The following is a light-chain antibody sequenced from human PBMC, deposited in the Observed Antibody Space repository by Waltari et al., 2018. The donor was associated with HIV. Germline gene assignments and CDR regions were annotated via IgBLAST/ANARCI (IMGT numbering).Light chain of an antibody. J-gene: IGLJ1*01. CDR2: EVT. CDR1: SSDVGGYNY. CDR3: SSYAGSNTFV. Sequence: QSALTQPPSASGSPGQSVTISCTGTSSDVGGYNYVSWYQQHPDKAPKLMIYEVTKRPSVVPDRFSGSKSGDTASLAISALQAEDEAYYYCSSYAGSNTFVFGAGTKVTVL. V-gene: IGLV2-8*01.